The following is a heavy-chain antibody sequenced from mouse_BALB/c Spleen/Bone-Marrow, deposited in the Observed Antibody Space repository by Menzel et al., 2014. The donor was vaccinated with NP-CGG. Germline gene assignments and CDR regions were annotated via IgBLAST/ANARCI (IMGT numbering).Heavy chain of an antibody. CDR3: ARDKGSVFFDY. D-gene: IGHD1-3*01. Sequence: EVNVVESGGGLVQPGGSLRLSCATSGFTFXDYYMNWVRQPPGKALEWLGFIRNKANGYTTEYSTSVKGRFTISRDNSQSILYLQMNTLRGEDSATYCCARDKGSVFFDYWGQGTTLTVSS. CDR1: GFTFXDYY. CDR2: IRNKANGYTT. V-gene: IGHV7-3*02. J-gene: IGHJ2*01.